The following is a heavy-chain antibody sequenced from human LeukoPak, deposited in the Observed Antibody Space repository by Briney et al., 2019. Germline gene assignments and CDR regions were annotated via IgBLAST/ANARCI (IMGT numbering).Heavy chain of an antibody. Sequence: GGSLRLSCAASGFTFSALAMSWVRQAPGKGLEWVSSISGSGGGTYFADSVKGRFTISRDNSKNTLYLQMNIVRAEDTAVYYCAKHKGSRIERYCFDYWGQGTLVTVSS. V-gene: IGHV3-23*01. CDR1: GFTFSALA. D-gene: IGHD2-21*01. J-gene: IGHJ4*02. CDR2: ISGSGGGT. CDR3: AKHKGSRIERYCFDY.